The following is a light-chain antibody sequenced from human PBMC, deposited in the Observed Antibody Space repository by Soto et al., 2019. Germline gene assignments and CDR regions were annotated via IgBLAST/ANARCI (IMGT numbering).Light chain of an antibody. J-gene: IGLJ3*02. CDR1: SSDIGVYNY. V-gene: IGLV2-14*01. CDR3: TSFTTTNIWV. CDR2: EVS. Sequence: QSALTQPASVSGSPGQSITISCTGTSSDIGVYNYVSWYQQHPGKAPKLVICEVSNRPSGFSSRFSGSKSGNTASLTISGLRAEDEADYYCTSFTTTNIWVFGGGTKVTVL.